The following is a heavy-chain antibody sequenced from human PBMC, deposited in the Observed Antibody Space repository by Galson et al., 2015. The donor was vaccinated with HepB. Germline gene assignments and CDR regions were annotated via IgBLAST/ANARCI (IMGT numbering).Heavy chain of an antibody. V-gene: IGHV3-23*01. CDR3: AKGPYYYDSSGADY. Sequence: SLRLSCAASGFTFSSYAMSWVRQAPGKGLEWVSAISGSGGSTYYADSVKGRFTISRDNSKNTLYLQMNSLRAEDTAVYYCAKGPYYYDSSGADYWGQGTLVTVSS. J-gene: IGHJ4*02. D-gene: IGHD3-22*01. CDR1: GFTFSSYA. CDR2: ISGSGGST.